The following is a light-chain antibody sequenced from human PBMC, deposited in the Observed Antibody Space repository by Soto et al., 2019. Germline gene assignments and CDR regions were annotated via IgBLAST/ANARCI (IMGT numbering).Light chain of an antibody. J-gene: IGLJ2*01. CDR2: DVT. CDR1: SSDVGGYNF. CDR3: SSYTSTSTVV. V-gene: IGLV2-14*01. Sequence: QSALTQPASVSGSPGQSITISCTGNSSDVGGYNFVSWYQQHPGKAPKLMIYDVTNRPSGVSNRFSGSNSGNTATLTISGLQAEDEADCYCSSYTSTSTVVFGGGTKVTVL.